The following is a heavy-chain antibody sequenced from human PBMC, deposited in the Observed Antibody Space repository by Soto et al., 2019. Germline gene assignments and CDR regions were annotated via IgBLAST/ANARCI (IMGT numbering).Heavy chain of an antibody. D-gene: IGHD2-2*01. J-gene: IGHJ4*02. CDR1: GGTFSSYT. Sequence: QVQLVQSGAEVKKPGSSVKVSCKASGGTFSSYTISWVRQAPGQGLEWMGRIIPILGIANYAQKFQGRVTITADKSTSTAYMELSSLRSEDTAVYYCAIVREGEGYCSSTSCAYFDYWGQGTLVTVSS. V-gene: IGHV1-69*02. CDR3: AIVREGEGYCSSTSCAYFDY. CDR2: IIPILGIA.